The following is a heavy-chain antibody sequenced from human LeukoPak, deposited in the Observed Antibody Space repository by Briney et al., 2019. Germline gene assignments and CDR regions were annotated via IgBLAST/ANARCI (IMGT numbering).Heavy chain of an antibody. CDR1: GGPISGYY. Sequence: SETLSLTCSVSGGPISGYYWSWIRQPPGKGLEWIGYIYFSGRIDYNPSLKSRVTISGDTSKNQFSLRLSSVTAEDTAMYYCVRHGTGGYFDYWGQGILVTVSS. D-gene: IGHD3-16*01. V-gene: IGHV4-59*08. J-gene: IGHJ4*02. CDR3: VRHGTGGYFDY. CDR2: IYFSGRI.